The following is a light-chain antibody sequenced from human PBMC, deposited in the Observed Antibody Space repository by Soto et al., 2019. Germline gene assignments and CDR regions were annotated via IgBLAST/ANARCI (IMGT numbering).Light chain of an antibody. Sequence: DIQMTQSPSAMSASVGDRVTITCRASQGIGNYLAWFQQKPGKVPKRLIYSSSSLQGGVPSRFSGSGSGTEYTITIISRQPEDSATYYCLQHSSAPYTFGPGTKLEIK. V-gene: IGKV1-17*03. CDR1: QGIGNY. J-gene: IGKJ2*01. CDR3: LQHSSAPYT. CDR2: SSS.